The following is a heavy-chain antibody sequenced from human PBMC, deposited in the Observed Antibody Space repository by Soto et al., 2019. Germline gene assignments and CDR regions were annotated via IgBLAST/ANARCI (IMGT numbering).Heavy chain of an antibody. CDR3: AKLPGNYYYYYYMDV. J-gene: IGHJ6*03. CDR1: GFTFSSYA. D-gene: IGHD3-9*01. Sequence: EVQLLESGGGLVQPGGSLRLSCAASGFTFSSYAMSWVRQAPGKGLGWVSAISGSGGSTYYADSVKGRFTISRDNSKNTLYLQMNSLRAEDTAVYYCAKLPGNYYYYYYMDVWGKGTTVTVSS. V-gene: IGHV3-23*01. CDR2: ISGSGGST.